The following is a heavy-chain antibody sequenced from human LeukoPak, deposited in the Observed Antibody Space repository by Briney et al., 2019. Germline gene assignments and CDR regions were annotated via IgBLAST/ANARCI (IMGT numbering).Heavy chain of an antibody. CDR1: GGSISSYY. CDR3: ARVNPDYGGNSRVDY. V-gene: IGHV4-59*01. Sequence: SSETLSLTCTVSGGSISSYYWSWIRQPPGKGLEWIGYIYYSGSTNYNPSLKSRVTISVDTSKNQFSLKLSSVTAADTAVYYCARVNPDYGGNSRVDYWGQGTLVTVSS. D-gene: IGHD4-23*01. J-gene: IGHJ4*02. CDR2: IYYSGST.